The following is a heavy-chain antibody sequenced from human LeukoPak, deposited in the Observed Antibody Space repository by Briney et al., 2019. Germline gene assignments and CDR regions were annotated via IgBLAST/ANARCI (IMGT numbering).Heavy chain of an antibody. J-gene: IGHJ6*03. CDR1: GYTFTSHG. Sequence: ASVKVSCKASGYTFTSHGISWVRQAPGQGLEWMGWISAYNGNTNYAQKLQGRVTMTTDTSTSTAYMELRSLRSDDTAVYYCARGRYSYGYYYYYMDVWGKGTTVTVSS. V-gene: IGHV1-18*01. CDR2: ISAYNGNT. D-gene: IGHD5-18*01. CDR3: ARGRYSYGYYYYYMDV.